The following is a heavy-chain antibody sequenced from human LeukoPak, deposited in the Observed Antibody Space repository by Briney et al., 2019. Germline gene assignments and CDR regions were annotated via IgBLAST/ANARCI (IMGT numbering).Heavy chain of an antibody. CDR3: ARHRRGDYDILTGAPWGMDV. CDR2: IYYSGST. V-gene: IGHV4-59*08. D-gene: IGHD3-9*01. Sequence: ASETLSLTCTVSGGSISSYYWSWIRQPPGKGLEWIGYIYYSGSTNYNPSLKSRVTISVDTFKNQFSLKLSSVTAADTAVYYCARHRRGDYDILTGAPWGMDVWGQGTTVTVSS. J-gene: IGHJ6*02. CDR1: GGSISSYY.